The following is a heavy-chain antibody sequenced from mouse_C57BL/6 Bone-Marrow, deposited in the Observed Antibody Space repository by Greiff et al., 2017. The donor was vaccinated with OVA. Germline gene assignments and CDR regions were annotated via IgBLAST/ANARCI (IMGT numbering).Heavy chain of an antibody. CDR2: ISSGSSTI. CDR3: AHYGSRYAMDY. V-gene: IGHV5-17*01. Sequence: EVKLVESGGGLVKPGGSLKLSCAASGFTFSDYGMHWVRQAPEKGLEWVAYISSGSSTIYYADTVKGRFTISRDNAKNTLFLQMTSLRSEDTAMYYCAHYGSRYAMDYWGQGTSVTVSS. D-gene: IGHD1-1*01. J-gene: IGHJ4*01. CDR1: GFTFSDYG.